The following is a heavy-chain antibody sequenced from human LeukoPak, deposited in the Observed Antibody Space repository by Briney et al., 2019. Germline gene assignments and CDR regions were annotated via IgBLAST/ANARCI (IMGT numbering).Heavy chain of an antibody. J-gene: IGHJ5*02. CDR2: INHSGST. CDR1: GGSFSGYY. D-gene: IGHD3-10*01. V-gene: IGHV4-34*01. Sequence: PSETLSLTCAVYGGSFSGYYWSWIRQPPGRGLEWIGEINHSGSTNYNPSLKSRVTISVDTSKNQFSLKLSSVTAADTAVHYCARVLTRAPPMVRGVRNWFDPWGQGTLVTVSS. CDR3: ARVLTRAPPMVRGVRNWFDP.